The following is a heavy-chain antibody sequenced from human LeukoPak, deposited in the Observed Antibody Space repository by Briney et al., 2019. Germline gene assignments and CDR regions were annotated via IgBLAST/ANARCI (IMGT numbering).Heavy chain of an antibody. CDR3: ARGPDCTNGVCKYYYYYMDV. Sequence: ETLSLTCTVSGGSLISYYWSWIRQPPGKGLEWIAYIYYSGSTNYNPSLKSRVTISVDASKNQFSLKLSSVTAADTAVYYRARGPDCTNGVCKYYYYYMDVWGKGTTVTVSS. CDR2: IYYSGST. CDR1: GGSLISYY. V-gene: IGHV4-59*01. J-gene: IGHJ6*03. D-gene: IGHD2-8*01.